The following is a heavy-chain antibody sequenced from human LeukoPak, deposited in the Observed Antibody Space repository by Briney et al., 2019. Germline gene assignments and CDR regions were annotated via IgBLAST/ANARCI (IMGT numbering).Heavy chain of an antibody. CDR3: AKRISGWYFTDY. D-gene: IGHD6-19*01. J-gene: IGHJ4*02. CDR2: ITGSGGNT. Sequence: GGSLRLSCAASGFTFSSYAMSWVRLAPGKGLEWVSAITGSGGNTHYTDPVKGRFTISRDNSKNTLYLQMNSLRAEDTAVYYCAKRISGWYFTDYWGQGTLVTVSS. V-gene: IGHV3-23*01. CDR1: GFTFSSYA.